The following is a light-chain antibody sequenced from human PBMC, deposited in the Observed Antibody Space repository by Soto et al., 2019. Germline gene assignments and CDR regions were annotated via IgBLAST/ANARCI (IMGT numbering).Light chain of an antibody. V-gene: IGKV3-15*01. J-gene: IGKJ1*01. CDR3: QQYNNWPTA. Sequence: EIVMTQSPATLSVSPGERATLSCRASQSVSSNLAWYQQKPGQAPRLLIYGASTRATGIPARFSGSGSGTEFTLTISSLRSEDFAVYYCQQYNNWPTAFGQGNKVEIK. CDR1: QSVSSN. CDR2: GAS.